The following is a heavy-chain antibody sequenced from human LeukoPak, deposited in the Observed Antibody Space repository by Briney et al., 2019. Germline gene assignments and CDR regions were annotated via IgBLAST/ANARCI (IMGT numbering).Heavy chain of an antibody. J-gene: IGHJ4*02. CDR3: ARGTKISSSWLLGY. CDR1: GYTFTSYD. Sequence: ASVKVSCKASGYTFTSYDINWVRQATGQGLEWMGWMNPNSGNTGYAQKFQGRVTMTRNTSTSTAYMELSSLRSEDTAVYYCARGTKISSSWLLGYWGQGTLVTVSS. V-gene: IGHV1-8*01. CDR2: MNPNSGNT. D-gene: IGHD6-13*01.